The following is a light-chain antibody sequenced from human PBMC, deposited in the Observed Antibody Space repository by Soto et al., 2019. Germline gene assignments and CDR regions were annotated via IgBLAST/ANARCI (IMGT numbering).Light chain of an antibody. V-gene: IGLV2-14*01. CDR2: DVS. CDR1: SSDVGGYNY. Sequence: QSALTQPASVSGSPGQSITISCTGTSSDVGGYNYVSWYQQHPGKAPKLVIYDVSNRPSGVSNRFSGSKSANTASPTISGLQAEDEAEYHCSAYTSTSTVIFGGVTKLTVL. CDR3: SAYTSTSTVI. J-gene: IGLJ2*01.